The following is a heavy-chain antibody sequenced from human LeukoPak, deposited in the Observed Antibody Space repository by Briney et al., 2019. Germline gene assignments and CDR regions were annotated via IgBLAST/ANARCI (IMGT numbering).Heavy chain of an antibody. D-gene: IGHD4/OR15-4a*01. Sequence: ASVKVSCEASGYTFTTYGITWVRQAPGQGLEWMGWISTYSGNTNYALKFQGRLTMTTDTSTSTVNMELRSLRSDDTAVYYCARDMVQYTHGEGGYWGQGTLVTVSS. J-gene: IGHJ4*02. V-gene: IGHV1-18*01. CDR2: ISTYSGNT. CDR1: GYTFTTYG. CDR3: ARDMVQYTHGEGGY.